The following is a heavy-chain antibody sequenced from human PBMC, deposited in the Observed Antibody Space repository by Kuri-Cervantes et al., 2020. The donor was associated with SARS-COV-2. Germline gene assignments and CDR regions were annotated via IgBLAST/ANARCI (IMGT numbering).Heavy chain of an antibody. Sequence: SVKVSCKASGGTFSSYAISWVRQAPGQGLEWMGGIIPIFGTTNYAQKFQGRVTITADKSTSTAYMELSSLRSEDTAVYYCARRVRGEWLSQDYFDNWGQGTLVTVSS. CDR2: IIPIFGTT. CDR1: GGTFSSYA. V-gene: IGHV1-69*06. J-gene: IGHJ4*01. D-gene: IGHD3-3*01. CDR3: ARRVRGEWLSQDYFDN.